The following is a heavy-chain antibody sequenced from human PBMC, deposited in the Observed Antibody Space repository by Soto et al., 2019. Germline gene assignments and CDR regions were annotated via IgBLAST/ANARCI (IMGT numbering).Heavy chain of an antibody. CDR2: IYWDGDK. D-gene: IGHD3-3*01. V-gene: IGHV2-5*02. Sequence: QINLIESGPTLVKTTQTLTLTCTFSGFSLSTSGAAVGWVRQPPGRALEWLALIYWDGDKRYNASLGNRLTITKDTSMNQVVLTLTNVYPADTATYYCAHRATMTIFGLIIDNGIWFDPWGQGTRVIVSS. CDR3: AHRATMTIFGLIIDNGIWFDP. CDR1: GFSLSTSGAA. J-gene: IGHJ5*02.